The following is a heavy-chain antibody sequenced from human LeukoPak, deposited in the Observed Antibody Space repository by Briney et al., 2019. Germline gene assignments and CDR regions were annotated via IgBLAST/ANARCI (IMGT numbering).Heavy chain of an antibody. CDR2: INPNSGGT. D-gene: IGHD3-16*02. CDR3: ASAVITFGGVIVPSLQN. Sequence: ASVKVSCKASGYTFTSYYMNWVRQAPGQGLEWMGWINPNSGGTNYAQKFQGRVTMTRDTSISTAYMELSRLRSDDTAVYYCASAVITFGGVIVPSLQNWGQGTLVTVSS. CDR1: GYTFTSYY. J-gene: IGHJ4*02. V-gene: IGHV1-2*02.